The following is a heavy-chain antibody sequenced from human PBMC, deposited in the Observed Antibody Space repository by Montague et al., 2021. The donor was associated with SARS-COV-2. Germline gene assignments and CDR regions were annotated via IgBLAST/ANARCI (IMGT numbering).Heavy chain of an antibody. V-gene: IGHV4-34*01. Sequence: SETLSLTCAVYGGSFSGYYWSWIRQPPGKGLEWIGEINHSGSTNYNPSLKSRVTISVDTSKNQFSLKLSSVTAADTAVYYCARVRAVPAAMGIFSLGCSSYGMDFWGQGTMVTVSS. CDR1: GGSFSGYY. CDR3: ARVRAVPAAMGIFSLGCSSYGMDF. J-gene: IGHJ6*02. CDR2: INHSGST. D-gene: IGHD2-2*01.